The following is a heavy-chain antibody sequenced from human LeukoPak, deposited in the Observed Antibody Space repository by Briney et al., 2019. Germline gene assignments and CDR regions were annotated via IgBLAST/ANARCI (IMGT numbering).Heavy chain of an antibody. CDR3: ARGRFYVWGSYRSRPFDY. CDR2: INHSGST. D-gene: IGHD3-16*02. CDR1: GGSFSGYY. V-gene: IGHV4-34*01. J-gene: IGHJ4*02. Sequence: SETLSLTCAVYGGSFSGYYWSWIRQPPGKGLEWIGEINHSGSTDYNPSLKSRVTISVDTSKNQFSLKLSSVTAADTAAYYCARGRFYVWGSYRSRPFDYWGQGTLVTVSS.